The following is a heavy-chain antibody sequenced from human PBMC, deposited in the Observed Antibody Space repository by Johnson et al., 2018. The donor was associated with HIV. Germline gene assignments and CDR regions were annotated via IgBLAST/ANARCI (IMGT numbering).Heavy chain of an antibody. CDR1: GFTFNNYD. J-gene: IGHJ3*02. D-gene: IGHD1-7*01. Sequence: QVQLVESGGGVVQPGGSLRLSCAASGFTFNNYDMHWVRQAPGKGLEWVAFIRYDGSYKYYADSVKGRFTISRDNSKNTLYLQMNSLRAEDTALYYCAKGFFELDDAFDIWGQGTMVTVSS. CDR2: IRYDGSYK. V-gene: IGHV3-30*02. CDR3: AKGFFELDDAFDI.